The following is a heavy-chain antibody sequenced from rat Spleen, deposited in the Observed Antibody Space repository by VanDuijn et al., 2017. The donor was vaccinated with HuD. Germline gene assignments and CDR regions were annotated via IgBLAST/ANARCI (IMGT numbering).Heavy chain of an antibody. Sequence: EVQLVESGGGLVQPGRSLKLSCAASGFTFSNYYMAWVRQAPTKGLEWVASITNAAGKVYYPDSVKGRFTISRDNAKSTLYLQMDSLRSEDTATYYWAPYCSSPGTGWFAYWGQGVMVTVSS. V-gene: IGHV5-25*01. CDR2: ITNAAGKV. CDR3: APYCSSPGTGWFAY. CDR1: GFTFSNYY. D-gene: IGHD1-2*01. J-gene: IGHJ2*01.